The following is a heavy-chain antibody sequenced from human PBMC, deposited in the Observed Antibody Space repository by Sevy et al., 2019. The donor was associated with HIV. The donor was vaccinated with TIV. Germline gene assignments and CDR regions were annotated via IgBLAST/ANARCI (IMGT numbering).Heavy chain of an antibody. Sequence: SETLSLTCTVSGGSVSSGSYYWSWIRQPPGKGLEWIGYIYYSGSTNYNPSLKSRVTISVDTSKNQFSLKLSSVPAADTAVYYCASIERYCTNGVCSHFDYWGQGTLVTVSS. J-gene: IGHJ4*02. CDR3: ASIERYCTNGVCSHFDY. V-gene: IGHV4-61*01. CDR2: IYYSGST. CDR1: GGSVSSGSYY. D-gene: IGHD2-8*01.